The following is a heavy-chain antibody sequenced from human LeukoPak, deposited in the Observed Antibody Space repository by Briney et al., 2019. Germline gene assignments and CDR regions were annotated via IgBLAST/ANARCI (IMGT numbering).Heavy chain of an antibody. CDR2: IYYSGST. CDR1: GGSISSYY. V-gene: IGHV4-59*01. J-gene: IGHJ4*02. D-gene: IGHD4-17*01. Sequence: SETLSLTCTVSGGSISSYYWSWIRQPPGKGLEWIGYIYYSGSTNYNPSLKSRVTISVDTSKNQFSLKLSSVTAADTAVYYCARVRKYGDYVEAFDYWGQGTLSPSPQ. CDR3: ARVRKYGDYVEAFDY.